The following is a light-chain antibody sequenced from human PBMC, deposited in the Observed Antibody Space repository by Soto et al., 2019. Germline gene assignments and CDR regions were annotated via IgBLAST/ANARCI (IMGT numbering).Light chain of an antibody. V-gene: IGKV3-11*01. CDR3: QQRRNWPPYT. CDR1: QSVSSY. CDR2: DAS. J-gene: IGKJ2*01. Sequence: EIVLTQSPATLSLSPGERATLSCRASQSVSSYLAWYQQKPGQAPRLLIYDASNRATGIPARFSGSGSGTDITPTSSSLPPENCDSYYCQQRRNWPPYTFDQGTKLAIK.